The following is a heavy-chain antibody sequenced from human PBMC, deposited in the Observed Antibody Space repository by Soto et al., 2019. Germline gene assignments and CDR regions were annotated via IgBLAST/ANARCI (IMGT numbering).Heavy chain of an antibody. Sequence: QVQLVQSGAEVKEPGSSVKVSCKASGGTFNSDTINWVRQAPGQGLEWMGRINSILGISNYAQKFQGRIAITADKSTNSGYMELSSLRSEDTAVYYCARGPVRGMGGDSWGQGTLVTASS. CDR1: GGTFNSDT. CDR2: INSILGIS. V-gene: IGHV1-69*02. J-gene: IGHJ5*01. CDR3: ARGPVRGMGGDS. D-gene: IGHD3-16*01.